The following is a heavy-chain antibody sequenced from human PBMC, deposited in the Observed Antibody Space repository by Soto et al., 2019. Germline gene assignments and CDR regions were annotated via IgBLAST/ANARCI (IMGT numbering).Heavy chain of an antibody. CDR2: INPNSGGT. D-gene: IGHD6-13*01. Sequence: GASVKVSCTASGYTFTGYYMHWVRQAPGQGLEWMGWINPNSGGTNYAQKFQGWVTMTRGTSISTAYMELSRLRSDDTAVYYCARVKAAVDYYYGMDVWGQGTTVTVSS. V-gene: IGHV1-2*04. CDR1: GYTFTGYY. CDR3: ARVKAAVDYYYGMDV. J-gene: IGHJ6*02.